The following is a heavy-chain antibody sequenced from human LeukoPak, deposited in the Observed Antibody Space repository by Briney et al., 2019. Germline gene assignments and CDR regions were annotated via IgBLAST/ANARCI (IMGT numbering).Heavy chain of an antibody. CDR2: IYYSGST. CDR3: ARDYTGDYDSSGYLYYLDY. Sequence: SETLSLTCTVSGGSVSSAYYYWSWIRQPPGKGLEGIGYIYYSGSTNYNPSLKSRVTISVDTSQSQFSLKLSSVTAADTAVYYCARDYTGDYDSSGYLYYLDYWGLGTPVTVSS. J-gene: IGHJ4*02. CDR1: GGSVSSAYYY. V-gene: IGHV4-61*01. D-gene: IGHD3-22*01.